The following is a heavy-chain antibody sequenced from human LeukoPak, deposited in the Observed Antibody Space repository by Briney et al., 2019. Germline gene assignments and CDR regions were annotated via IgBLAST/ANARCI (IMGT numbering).Heavy chain of an antibody. D-gene: IGHD3-10*01. CDR2: IKQDGSEK. CDR1: GFTFSSYW. V-gene: IGHV3-7*01. Sequence: PGGSLRLSCAASGFTFSSYWMSWVRQAPGKGLEWVANIKQDGSEKYYVDSVKGRFTISRDNAKNSLYLQMNSLRAEDTAVYYCARDSRSMVRGVLDYWGQGTLVTVSS. J-gene: IGHJ4*02. CDR3: ARDSRSMVRGVLDY.